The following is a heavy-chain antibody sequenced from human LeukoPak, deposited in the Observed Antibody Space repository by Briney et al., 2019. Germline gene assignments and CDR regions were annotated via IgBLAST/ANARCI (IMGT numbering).Heavy chain of an antibody. J-gene: IGHJ4*02. D-gene: IGHD7-27*01. Sequence: SETLSLTCTVSGGSISSSSYYWGWIRQPPGKGLEWIGSIYYSGSTYYNPSLKSRVTISVDTSKNQFSLKLSSVTAADTAVYYCARASTGDRPRRYFNSWGQGTLVTVSS. CDR1: GGSISSSSYY. CDR2: IYYSGST. V-gene: IGHV4-39*01. CDR3: ARASTGDRPRRYFNS.